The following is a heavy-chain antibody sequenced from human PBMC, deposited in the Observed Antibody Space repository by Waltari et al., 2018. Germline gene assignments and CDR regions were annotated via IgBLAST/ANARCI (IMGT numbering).Heavy chain of an antibody. D-gene: IGHD2-15*01. CDR3: ARDIGFHNWFDP. CDR1: GGPISSGGYS. CDR2: IYYSGST. V-gene: IGHV4-31*03. Sequence: QVQLQESGPGLVKPSQPLSLTCTVSGGPISSGGYSWSWIRQHPGKGLEWIGYIYYSGSTYYNPSLKSRVTISVDTSKNQFSLKLSSVTAADTAVYYCARDIGFHNWFDPWGQGTLVTVSS. J-gene: IGHJ5*02.